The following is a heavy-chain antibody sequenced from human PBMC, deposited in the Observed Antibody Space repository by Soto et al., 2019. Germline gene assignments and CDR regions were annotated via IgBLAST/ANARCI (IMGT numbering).Heavy chain of an antibody. D-gene: IGHD1-26*01. J-gene: IGHJ3*01. CDR1: GFTFSDTL. Sequence: QVQLVQSGAEMKKPGASVNISCQASGFTFSDTLINWVRQGPGQGLEWMGWINPANGNTRYSESFQGRVTISSLSSASTAYVALSELTSEYSAVYYCARYIVSVGPRANYAFDVWGQWTMITVSS. CDR3: ARYIVSVGPRANYAFDV. CDR2: INPANGNT. V-gene: IGHV1-3*01.